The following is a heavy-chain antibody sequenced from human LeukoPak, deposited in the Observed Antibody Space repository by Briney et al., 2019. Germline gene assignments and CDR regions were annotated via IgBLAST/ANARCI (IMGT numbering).Heavy chain of an antibody. Sequence: ASVKVSCKASGYTFTSYGISWVRQAPGQGLEWMGWISAYNGNTNYAQKLQGRVTMTTDTSTSTAYMELRSLRSDDTAVYYCARNVDILATSDFDYWGQGTLVTVSS. J-gene: IGHJ4*02. CDR3: ARNVDILATSDFDY. V-gene: IGHV1-18*04. D-gene: IGHD5-12*01. CDR1: GYTFTSYG. CDR2: ISAYNGNT.